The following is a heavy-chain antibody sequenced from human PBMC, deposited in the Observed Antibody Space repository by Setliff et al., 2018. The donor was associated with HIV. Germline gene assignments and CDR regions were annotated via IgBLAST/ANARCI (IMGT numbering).Heavy chain of an antibody. D-gene: IGHD1-1*01. CDR3: ARAREGWKPFAFDY. CDR1: GGIISSDSFF. Sequence: SETLSLTCTVSGGIISSDSFFWSWIRQPAGKGLEWIGHISATGSTNYDPSLKSRVTMSLDTYKNQFSLNLNSVTAADAAVYFCARAREGWKPFAFDYWGQGTLVTVSS. V-gene: IGHV4-61*09. J-gene: IGHJ4*02. CDR2: ISATGST.